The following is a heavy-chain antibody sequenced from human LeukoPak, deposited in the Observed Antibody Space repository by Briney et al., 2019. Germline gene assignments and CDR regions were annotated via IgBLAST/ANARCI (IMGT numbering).Heavy chain of an antibody. Sequence: GGSQRLSCAASGFTFSSYAMSWVRQAPGKGLEWVSAISGSGGSTYYADSVKGRFTISRDNSKNTLYLQMNSLRAEDTAVYYCAKGSGLYYDSSGYYYVFRYYYYYYMDVWGKGTTVTVSS. CDR2: ISGSGGST. CDR3: AKGSGLYYDSSGYYYVFRYYYYYYMDV. V-gene: IGHV3-23*01. CDR1: GFTFSSYA. D-gene: IGHD3-22*01. J-gene: IGHJ6*03.